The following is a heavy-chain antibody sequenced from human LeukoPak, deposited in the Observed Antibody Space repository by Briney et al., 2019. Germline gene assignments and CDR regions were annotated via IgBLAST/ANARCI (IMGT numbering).Heavy chain of an antibody. V-gene: IGHV1-18*01. D-gene: IGHD5-12*01. CDR1: GYTFTTYG. J-gene: IGHJ4*02. Sequence: GASVKVSCKASGYTFTTYGITRVRQAPGQGLEWMGWISAYNGNTKYAQKFQGRVSMTADTSTSTAYMELRSLRSDDTAVYYCAREGRQASGYDWMGGEFDYWGQGTLVTVSS. CDR3: AREGRQASGYDWMGGEFDY. CDR2: ISAYNGNT.